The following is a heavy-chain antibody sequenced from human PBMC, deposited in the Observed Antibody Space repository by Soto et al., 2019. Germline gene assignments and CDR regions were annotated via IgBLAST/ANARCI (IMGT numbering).Heavy chain of an antibody. CDR3: ARVRQGCSANNCYFDP. J-gene: IGHJ5*01. CDR2: VHISGHS. V-gene: IGHV4-4*02. Sequence: SETLSLTCTLSGGSVRAPDWWNWVRQSPDKGLEWIAEVHISGHSNYNPSLRSRVSVSIDSSKNQFYLNLNSVTAADTAIYYCARVRQGCSANNCYFDPWGQGTQVTSPQ. D-gene: IGHD1-1*01. CDR1: GGSVRAPDW.